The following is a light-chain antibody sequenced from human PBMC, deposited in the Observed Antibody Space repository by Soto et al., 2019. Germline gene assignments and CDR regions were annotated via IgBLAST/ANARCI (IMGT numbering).Light chain of an antibody. Sequence: DIQMTRSPSTLSASVGERVTITCRTSQSISSCLAWYQQKPGQSPKLLISNAASLESGVPSRFSGSVSGTEFTLSISSRQPDDFANYYYQQYNSYLYTFGQVTKVYIK. CDR1: QSISSC. CDR2: NAA. J-gene: IGKJ2*01. V-gene: IGKV1-5*01. CDR3: QQYNSYLYT.